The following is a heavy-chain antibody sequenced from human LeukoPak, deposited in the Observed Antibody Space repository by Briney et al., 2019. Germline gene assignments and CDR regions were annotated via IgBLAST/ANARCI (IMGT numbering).Heavy chain of an antibody. CDR2: INPSGGST. J-gene: IGHJ6*03. CDR3: ARGMVRGVITVYYYYYYMDV. V-gene: IGHV1-46*01. D-gene: IGHD3-10*01. Sequence: ASVKVSCKASGYTFTSYYMHWVRQAPGQGLEWMGIINPSGGSTSYAQKFQGRVTMTRDMSTSTVYMELRSLRSDDTAVYYCARGMVRGVITVYYYYYYMDVWGKGTTVTISS. CDR1: GYTFTSYY.